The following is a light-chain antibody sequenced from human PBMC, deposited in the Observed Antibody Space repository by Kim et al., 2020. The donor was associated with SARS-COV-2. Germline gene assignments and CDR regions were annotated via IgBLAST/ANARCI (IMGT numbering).Light chain of an antibody. CDR1: QRVCNLF. CDR2: SVS. Sequence: PGERVTLSCRASQRVCNLFLASYQQKPGQAPRLLMYSVSNRATGIPDRFSGSGSGTDFTLTISRLEPEDFAVYYCQQYGMTPPYTFGRGTKLEIK. V-gene: IGKV3-20*01. J-gene: IGKJ2*01. CDR3: QQYGMTPPYT.